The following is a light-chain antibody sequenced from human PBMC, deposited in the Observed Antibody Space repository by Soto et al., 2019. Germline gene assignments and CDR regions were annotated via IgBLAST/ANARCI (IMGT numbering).Light chain of an antibody. V-gene: IGLV2-14*01. CDR2: EVS. J-gene: IGLJ2*01. CDR1: RSDVGRYNY. CDR3: CSYTSSSSAV. Sequence: QSALTQPASVSGSPGQSITISCTGTRSDVGRYNYVSWFQQHPGKAPKLMIFEVSTRPSGVSNRFSGSKSGNTASLTISGLQIEDEADYYFCSYTSSSSAVFGGGTKRTVL.